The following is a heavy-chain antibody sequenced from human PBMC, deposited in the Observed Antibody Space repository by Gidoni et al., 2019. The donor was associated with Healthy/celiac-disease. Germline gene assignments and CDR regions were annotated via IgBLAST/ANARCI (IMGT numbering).Heavy chain of an antibody. V-gene: IGHV4-59*01. J-gene: IGHJ5*02. D-gene: IGHD3-10*01. CDR2: IYYSGST. CDR3: ARVGRLEWFDP. Sequence: QVQLQESGPGLVKPSETLSLTCTVPGGSISSYYWSWIRQPPGKGLEWIGYIYYSGSTNYNPSLKSRVTISVDTSKNQFSLKLSSVTAADTAVYYCARVGRLEWFDPWGQGTLVTVSS. CDR1: GGSISSYY.